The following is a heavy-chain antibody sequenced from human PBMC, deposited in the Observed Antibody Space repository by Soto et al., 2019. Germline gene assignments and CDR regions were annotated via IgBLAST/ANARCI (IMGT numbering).Heavy chain of an antibody. V-gene: IGHV4-34*01. CDR1: GGSFSGYY. D-gene: IGHD3-3*01. J-gene: IGHJ4*02. CDR3: ARAMYYDFWSGYLFDY. Sequence: QVQLQQWGAGLLKPSETLSLTCAVYGGSFSGYYWSWSRQPPGKGLDWIGEINHSGSTNYNPSLKSRVTIAVDTSKNQFSLKLSSVTAADTSVYYCARAMYYDFWSGYLFDYWGQGTLFTVSS. CDR2: INHSGST.